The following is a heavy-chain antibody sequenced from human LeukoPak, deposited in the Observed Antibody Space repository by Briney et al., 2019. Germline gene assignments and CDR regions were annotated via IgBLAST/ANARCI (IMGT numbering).Heavy chain of an antibody. V-gene: IGHV3-30-3*01. Sequence: PGRSLRLSCAASGFTFSSYVMHWVRQAPGKGLEGVAVISYDGSNKFYADSVKGRFTISRDNSKNTLYLQMNILRPEDTAVYYCARDYGDYGASLDYWGQGTLVTVSS. D-gene: IGHD4-17*01. CDR1: GFTFSSYV. CDR3: ARDYGDYGASLDY. J-gene: IGHJ4*02. CDR2: ISYDGSNK.